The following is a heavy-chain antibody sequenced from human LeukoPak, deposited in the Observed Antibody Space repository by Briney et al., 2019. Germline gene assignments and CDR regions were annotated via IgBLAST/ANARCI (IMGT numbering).Heavy chain of an antibody. D-gene: IGHD3-22*01. CDR2: IYYSGST. CDR1: GGPISSGGYY. CDR3: ARRTSKVPEDYYDSSGYYSGAFDI. Sequence: SETLSLTCTVSGGPISSGGYYWSWIRQHPGKGLEWIGYIYYSGSTYYNPSLKSRVTISVDTSKNQFSLKLSSVTAADTAVYYCARRTSKVPEDYYDSSGYYSGAFDIWGQGTMVTVSS. J-gene: IGHJ3*02. V-gene: IGHV4-31*03.